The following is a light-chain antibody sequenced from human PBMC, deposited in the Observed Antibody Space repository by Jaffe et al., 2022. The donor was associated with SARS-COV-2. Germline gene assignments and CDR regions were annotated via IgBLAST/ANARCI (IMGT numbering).Light chain of an antibody. CDR1: SSNIGNNP. J-gene: IGLJ2*01. Sequence: QSVLTQPPSVSAAPGQKVTISCSGSSSNIGNNPVSWYQQVPGTAPKLLIYDNNKRPSGIPDRFSGSKSGTSATLDITGLQTGDEADYYCGTWDGSLSALFGGGTKLAVL. CDR2: DNN. CDR3: GTWDGSLSAL. V-gene: IGLV1-51*01.